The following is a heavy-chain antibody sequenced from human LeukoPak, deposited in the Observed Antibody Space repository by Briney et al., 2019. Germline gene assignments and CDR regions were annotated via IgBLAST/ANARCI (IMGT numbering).Heavy chain of an antibody. CDR3: ARVDYYYGSGSYPSGMDV. Sequence: PGGSLRLSCAASGFTFSSYAMHWVRQAPGKGLEWVAVISYDGSNKYYADSVKGRFTISRDNSKNTLYLQMNSLRAEDTAVYYCARVDYYYGSGSYPSGMDVWGQGTTVTVSS. CDR1: GFTFSSYA. CDR2: ISYDGSNK. V-gene: IGHV3-30*04. D-gene: IGHD3-10*01. J-gene: IGHJ6*02.